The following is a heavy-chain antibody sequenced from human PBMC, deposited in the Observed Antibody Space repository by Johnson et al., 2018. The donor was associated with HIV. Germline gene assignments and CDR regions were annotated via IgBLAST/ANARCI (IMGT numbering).Heavy chain of an antibody. V-gene: IGHV3-30*02. CDR1: GFAFSNYG. Sequence: VQLVESGGGVVQPGRSLRLSCAASGFAFSNYGMHWVRQAPGKGLEWVAFIRYDGSNKYYADSVKGRFTISRDNSKNTLFLQMNSLRAEDTAVYYCAKHSSSWYDDAFGIWGQGTMVTVSS. CDR2: IRYDGSNK. D-gene: IGHD6-13*01. J-gene: IGHJ3*02. CDR3: AKHSSSWYDDAFGI.